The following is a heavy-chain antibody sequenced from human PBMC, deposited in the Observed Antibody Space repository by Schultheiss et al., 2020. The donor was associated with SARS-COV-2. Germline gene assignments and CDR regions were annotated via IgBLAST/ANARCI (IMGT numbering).Heavy chain of an antibody. Sequence: SETLSLTCAVSGYSISSGYYWGWIRQPPGKGLEWIGSIYYSGSTYYNPSLKSRVTISVDTSKNQFSLKLSSVTAADTAVYYCARTARRYSSPYYFDYWGQGTLVTVSS. D-gene: IGHD6-6*01. CDR1: GYSISSGYY. CDR2: IYYSGST. V-gene: IGHV4-38-2*01. J-gene: IGHJ4*02. CDR3: ARTARRYSSPYYFDY.